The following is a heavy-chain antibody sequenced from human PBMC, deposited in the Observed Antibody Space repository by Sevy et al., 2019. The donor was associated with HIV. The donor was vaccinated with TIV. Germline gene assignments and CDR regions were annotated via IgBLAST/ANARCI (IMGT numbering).Heavy chain of an antibody. V-gene: IGHV3-15*01. CDR1: GFSFTNAW. CDR2: IQGKTEGATT. Sequence: GGSLRLSCAASGFSFTNAWMSWVRQAPEKGLQWVGRIQGKTEGATTEYPAAVKGRFTISRDDSKNTVYLQMNSLRAEDTAVYYCARAGPLGDLDHFDHWGQGTLVTVSS. CDR3: ARAGPLGDLDHFDH. D-gene: IGHD4-17*01. J-gene: IGHJ4*02.